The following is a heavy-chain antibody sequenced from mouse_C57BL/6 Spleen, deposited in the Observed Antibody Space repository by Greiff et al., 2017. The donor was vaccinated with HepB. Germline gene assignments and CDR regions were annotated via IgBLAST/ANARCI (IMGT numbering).Heavy chain of an antibody. CDR1: GFNIKDYY. J-gene: IGHJ2*01. CDR2: LDPENGDT. D-gene: IGHD2-2*01. V-gene: IGHV14-4*01. CDR3: MVTTVDY. Sequence: VQLQQSGAELVRPGASVKLSCTASGFNIKDYYMHWVKQRPEQGLEWIGWLDPENGDTEYASKFQGKATITADKSSNTAYLQLSSLTSEDTAVYYCMVTTVDYWGQGTTLTVSS.